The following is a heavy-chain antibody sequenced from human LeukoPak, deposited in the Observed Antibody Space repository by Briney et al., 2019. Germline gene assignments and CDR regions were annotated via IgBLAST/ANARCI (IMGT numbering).Heavy chain of an antibody. Sequence: GGSLRLSCAASRFTFSSYGMSWVRQSPGKGLEWVANIKQDGSEKYYVDSVKGRFTISRDNAKNSLYLQMNSLRAEDTAVYYCARAPPTYYYDSSGYVLGWYFDYWGQGTLVTVSS. J-gene: IGHJ4*02. CDR2: IKQDGSEK. D-gene: IGHD3-22*01. V-gene: IGHV3-7*01. CDR1: RFTFSSYG. CDR3: ARAPPTYYYDSSGYVLGWYFDY.